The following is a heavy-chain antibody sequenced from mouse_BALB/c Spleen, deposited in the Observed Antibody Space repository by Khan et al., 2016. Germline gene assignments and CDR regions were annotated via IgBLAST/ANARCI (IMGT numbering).Heavy chain of an antibody. Sequence: VQLQQSGAELVKPGASVKLSSTASGFNIKDTYMHWVKQRPEQGLEWIGRIDPATGNTTYDPKFQGKATITADTSSNQAYLQTSSLPTEDTAVYYCARSHHDYVVGFAYWGQVTLVTVSA. CDR1: GFNIKDTY. D-gene: IGHD2-4*01. CDR3: ARSHHDYVVGFAY. J-gene: IGHJ3*01. V-gene: IGHV14-3*02. CDR2: IDPATGNT.